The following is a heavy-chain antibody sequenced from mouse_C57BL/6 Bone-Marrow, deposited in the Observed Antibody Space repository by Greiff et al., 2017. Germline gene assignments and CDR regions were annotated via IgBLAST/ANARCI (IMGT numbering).Heavy chain of an antibody. D-gene: IGHD2-4*01. CDR3: TFYYDYY. Sequence: EVKLQESGAELVRPGASVKLSCTASGFNIKDDYMHWVKQRPEQGLEWIGWIDPENGDTEYASKFQGKATITADTSSNTAYLQLSSLTSEDTAVYYCTFYYDYYWGQGTTLTVSS. CDR2: IDPENGDT. V-gene: IGHV14-4*01. CDR1: GFNIKDDY. J-gene: IGHJ2*01.